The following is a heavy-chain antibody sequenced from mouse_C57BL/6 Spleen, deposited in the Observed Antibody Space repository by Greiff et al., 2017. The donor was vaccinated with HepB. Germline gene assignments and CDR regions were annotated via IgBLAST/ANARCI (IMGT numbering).Heavy chain of an antibody. CDR3: ARGGAPGY. J-gene: IGHJ2*01. CDR1: GYAFSSSW. CDR2: IYPGDGDT. V-gene: IGHV1-82*01. Sequence: QVQLQQSGPELVKPGASVKISCKASGYAFSSSWMNWVKQRPGKGLEWIGRIYPGDGDTNYNGKFKGKATLTADKSSSTAYMQLSSLTSEDSAVYFCARGGAPGYWGQGTTLTVSS.